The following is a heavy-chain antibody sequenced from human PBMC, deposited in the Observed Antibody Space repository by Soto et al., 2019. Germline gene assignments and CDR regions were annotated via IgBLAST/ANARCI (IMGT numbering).Heavy chain of an antibody. D-gene: IGHD2-2*01. CDR1: GGSISSSSYY. V-gene: IGHV4-61*01. Sequence: LSLTCTVSGGSISSSSYYWSWVRQPPGKGLEWIGYIYNSGSTDYNPSLKSRVTMSLDTSKNQFSLTLSSVTAADTAVYYCARAHDIVLLPVAVGRMDVWGKGTTVTVSS. J-gene: IGHJ6*03. CDR3: ARAHDIVLLPVAVGRMDV. CDR2: IYNSGST.